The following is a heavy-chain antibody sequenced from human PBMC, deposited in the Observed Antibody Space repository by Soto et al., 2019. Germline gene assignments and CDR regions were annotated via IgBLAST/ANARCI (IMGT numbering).Heavy chain of an antibody. Sequence: PGGFLRLSCAASGFTVSSNYMSWVRQAPGKGLEWVSVIYSGGSTYYADSVKGRFTISRDNSKNTLYLQMNSLRAEDTAVYYCAKDRGYSRFDYWGQGTLVNVSS. J-gene: IGHJ4*02. CDR3: AKDRGYSRFDY. CDR1: GFTVSSNY. CDR2: IYSGGST. V-gene: IGHV3-66*01. D-gene: IGHD3-22*01.